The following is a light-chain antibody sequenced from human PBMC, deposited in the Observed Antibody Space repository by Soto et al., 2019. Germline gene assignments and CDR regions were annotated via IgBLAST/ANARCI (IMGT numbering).Light chain of an antibody. CDR1: SSDIGDSNY. V-gene: IGLV2-14*03. CDR2: DVT. Sequence: QSALTQPASVSGSPGQSITISCTGTSSDIGDSNYVSWYQQHPGKAPKLMIYDVTSRPSGVSNRFSGSKSGNTASLTISGLQAEDEADYYCSSYATTRALYVFGTGTKVTVL. J-gene: IGLJ1*01. CDR3: SSYATTRALYV.